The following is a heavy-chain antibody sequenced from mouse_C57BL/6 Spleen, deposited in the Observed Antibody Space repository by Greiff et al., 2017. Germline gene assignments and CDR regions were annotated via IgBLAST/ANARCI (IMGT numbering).Heavy chain of an antibody. CDR2: IHPNSGST. Sequence: QVQLQQPGAELVKPGASVKLSCKASGYTFTSYWMHWVKQRPGQGLEWIGMIHPNSGSTNYNEKFKSKATLTVDKSSSTAYMQLSSLTSEDSAVYYCARPHITTVVATRGYFDYWGQGTTLTVSS. CDR1: GYTFTSYW. V-gene: IGHV1-64*01. D-gene: IGHD1-1*01. J-gene: IGHJ2*01. CDR3: ARPHITTVVATRGYFDY.